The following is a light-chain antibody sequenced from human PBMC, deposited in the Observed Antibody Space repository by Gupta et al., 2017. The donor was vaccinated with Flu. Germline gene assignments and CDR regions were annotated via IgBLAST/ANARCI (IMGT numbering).Light chain of an antibody. V-gene: IGKV4-1*01. CDR3: QQYFSLPPLT. J-gene: IGKJ5*01. CDR2: WAS. Sequence: DIVLTQSPDSLAVSLGERATVHCKSSQSLLNTSKNKNYLAWYQQKPGQPPKLLMIWASTRQSGVPNRFSGSGSGTDFTLTISSLQAEDVAVYYCQQYFSLPPLTFGQGTRLDI. CDR1: QSLLNTSKNKNY.